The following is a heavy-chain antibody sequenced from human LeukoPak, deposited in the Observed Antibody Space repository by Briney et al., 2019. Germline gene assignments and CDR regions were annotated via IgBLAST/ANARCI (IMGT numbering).Heavy chain of an antibody. CDR1: GFIFSSFA. D-gene: IGHD2-15*01. V-gene: IGHV3-64*01. CDR3: ATWGCSGGNCWHDY. Sequence: GGSLRLSCAASGFIFSSFAMHWVRQAPGEGLEYVSAISSNGGSIYYANSVKGRFTISRDNSKNTLYLQMGSLRAEDMAVYFCATWGCSGGNCWHDYWGQGTLVTVSS. CDR2: ISSNGGSI. J-gene: IGHJ4*02.